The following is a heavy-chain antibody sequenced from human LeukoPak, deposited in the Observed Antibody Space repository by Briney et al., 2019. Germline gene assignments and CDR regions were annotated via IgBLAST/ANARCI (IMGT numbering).Heavy chain of an antibody. CDR2: ISSSSSYI. J-gene: IGHJ4*02. Sequence: GGSLRLSCAASGFTFSSYSMNWVRQAPGKGLEWVSSISSSSSYIYYAGSVKGRFTISRDNSKNTLFLQMNSLRAEDTAVYYCARGGYSSSWYHFDYWGQGTLVTVSS. D-gene: IGHD6-13*01. V-gene: IGHV3-21*04. CDR3: ARGGYSSSWYHFDY. CDR1: GFTFSSYS.